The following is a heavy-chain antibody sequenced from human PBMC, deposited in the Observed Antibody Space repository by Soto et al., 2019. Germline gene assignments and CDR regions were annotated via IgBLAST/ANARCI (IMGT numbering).Heavy chain of an antibody. V-gene: IGHV4-59*01. CDR1: GGSISSYY. CDR2: IYYSGST. CDR3: ASTTVTTYDAFDI. Sequence: SETLSLTCTVSGGSISSYYWSWIRQPPGKGLEWIGFIYYSGSTKYNPSLKSRVTISVDTSQNQLSLKLSSVTAADTAVYYCASTTVTTYDAFDIWGQGTMVTVSS. J-gene: IGHJ3*02. D-gene: IGHD4-17*01.